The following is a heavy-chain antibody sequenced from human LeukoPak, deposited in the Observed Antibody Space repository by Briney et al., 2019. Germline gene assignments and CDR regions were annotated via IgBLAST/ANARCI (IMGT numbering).Heavy chain of an antibody. D-gene: IGHD6-13*01. CDR3: AREKEAAAGQTYYFDY. Sequence: GGSLRLSCAGSGFTFSSYSMNWVRQAPGKGLEWVSSITSGSSYIYYADSLKGRFTISRDNAKNSLYLQMHSLRAEDTAVYYCAREKEAAAGQTYYFDYWGQGNLVTVSS. V-gene: IGHV3-21*01. CDR2: ITSGSSYI. J-gene: IGHJ4*02. CDR1: GFTFSSYS.